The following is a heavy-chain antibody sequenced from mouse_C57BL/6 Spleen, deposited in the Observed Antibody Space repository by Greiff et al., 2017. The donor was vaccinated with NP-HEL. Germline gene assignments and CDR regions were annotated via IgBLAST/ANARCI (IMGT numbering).Heavy chain of an antibody. D-gene: IGHD2-10*01. CDR3: ARSYYGNYVNWYFGV. CDR1: GYTFTSYW. Sequence: QVQLQQPGAELVKPGASVKLSCKASGYTFTSYWMHWVKQRPGQGLEWIGMIHPNSGSTNYNEKFKSKATLTVDKSSSTAYMQLSSLTSEDSAVYYCARSYYGNYVNWYFGVWGTGATVTVAS. V-gene: IGHV1-64*01. J-gene: IGHJ1*03. CDR2: IHPNSGST.